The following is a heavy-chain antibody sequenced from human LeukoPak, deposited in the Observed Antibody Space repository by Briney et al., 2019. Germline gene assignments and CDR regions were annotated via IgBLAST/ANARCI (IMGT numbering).Heavy chain of an antibody. D-gene: IGHD5-24*01. Sequence: ASVKVSCKASGYTFTGYYIHWMRQAPGQGLEWMGWINPNSGGTNYAQKFQGRVTMTRDTSISTAYMELSRLRSDDTAVYYCARDNSLQDMAWWFDPWGQGTLVIVSS. V-gene: IGHV1-2*02. CDR2: INPNSGGT. CDR1: GYTFTGYY. CDR3: ARDNSLQDMAWWFDP. J-gene: IGHJ5*02.